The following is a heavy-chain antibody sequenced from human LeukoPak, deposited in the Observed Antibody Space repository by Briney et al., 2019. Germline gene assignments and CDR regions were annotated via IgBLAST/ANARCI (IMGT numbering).Heavy chain of an antibody. CDR3: ARRDIAARLNWFDP. J-gene: IGHJ5*02. CDR1: GGSISSSRYY. Sequence: SSETLPLTCTVSGGSISSSRYYWGWIRQPPGKGLEWIGNIYYSGSTYYNPSLKSRVTISLDTSKNQFSLKLSSVTAADTAVYYCARRDIAARLNWFDPWGQGTLVTVSS. V-gene: IGHV4-39*01. CDR2: IYYSGST. D-gene: IGHD6-6*01.